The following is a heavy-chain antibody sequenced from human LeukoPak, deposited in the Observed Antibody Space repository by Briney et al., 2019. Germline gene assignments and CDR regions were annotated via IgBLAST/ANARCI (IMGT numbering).Heavy chain of an antibody. CDR1: GGSISSGSYY. CDR3: ARCRRVRGVNFDY. Sequence: SETLSLTCTVSGGSISSGSYYWSWIRQPAGTGLEWIGRIYTSGSTNYNPSLKSRVTISVDTSKNQFSLKLTSVTAADTAVYYCARCRRVRGVNFDYWGQGTLVTVSS. CDR2: IYTSGST. D-gene: IGHD3-10*01. V-gene: IGHV4-61*02. J-gene: IGHJ4*02.